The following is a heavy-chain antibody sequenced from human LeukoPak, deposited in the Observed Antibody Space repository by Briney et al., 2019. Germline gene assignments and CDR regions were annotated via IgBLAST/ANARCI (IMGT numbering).Heavy chain of an antibody. CDR2: ISGSGGST. D-gene: IGHD3-10*01. Sequence: WGALRLSFASSGFTFSSYAMSCVRQPPGKGLEWVSAISGSGGSTYYADSVKGRFTISRDNSKNTLYLQMRSPRAEDTARYYCSKDNSFMCWYGSGSYYNEYWGQGTLVTV. CDR3: SKDNSFMCWYGSGSYYNEY. CDR1: GFTFSSYA. J-gene: IGHJ4*02. V-gene: IGHV3-23*01.